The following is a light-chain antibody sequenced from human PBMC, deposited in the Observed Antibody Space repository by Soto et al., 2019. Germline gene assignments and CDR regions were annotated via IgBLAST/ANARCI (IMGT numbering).Light chain of an antibody. CDR1: SSDVGGHNY. Sequence: QSALTQSPSASGSPGQSVTISCTGTSSDVGGHNYVSWYQHHPGKAPKLIIYEVSKRPSGVPDRFSGSKSGNTASLTVSGLQAEDEADYYCSSYAGSNNLVFGGGTKVTVL. CDR2: EVS. J-gene: IGLJ2*01. V-gene: IGLV2-8*01. CDR3: SSYAGSNNLV.